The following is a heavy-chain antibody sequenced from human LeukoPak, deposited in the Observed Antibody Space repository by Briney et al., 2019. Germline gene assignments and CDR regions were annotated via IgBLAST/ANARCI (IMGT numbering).Heavy chain of an antibody. J-gene: IGHJ1*01. CDR1: GFTFSSYW. CDR2: IKSDGST. D-gene: IGHD3-22*01. CDR3: ARAPSEIGGYYPEYFRH. Sequence: GGSLRLSCAASGFTFSSYWMHWVRQAPGKGLVRVSRIKSDGSTNYADSVKGRFTISRDNAKNTLSLQMNSLGAEDTGVYYCARAPSEIGGYYPEYFRHWGQGTLVTVSS. V-gene: IGHV3-74*01.